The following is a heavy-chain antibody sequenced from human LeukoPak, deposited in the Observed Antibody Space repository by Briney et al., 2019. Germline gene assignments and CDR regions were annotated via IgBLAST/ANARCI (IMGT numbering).Heavy chain of an antibody. D-gene: IGHD1-1*01. V-gene: IGHV3-53*01. CDR3: ASEWGGANWNPTT. CDR1: GFTVSSNY. CDR2: IYSGGST. J-gene: IGHJ5*02. Sequence: GGSLRLSCAASGFTVSSNYMSWVRQAPGKGLEWVSVIYSGGSTYYADSVKGRFTISRDNSKNTLYLQMNSMSAEDTAVYYCASEWGGANWNPTTWGQGTLVTVSS.